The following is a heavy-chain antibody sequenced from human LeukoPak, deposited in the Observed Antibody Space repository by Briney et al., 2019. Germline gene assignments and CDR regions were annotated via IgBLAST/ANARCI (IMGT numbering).Heavy chain of an antibody. J-gene: IGHJ4*02. CDR2: INSDGSST. CDR1: GFTFDDYA. D-gene: IGHD4-17*01. V-gene: IGHV3-74*01. Sequence: PGGSLRLSCAASGFTFDDYAMHWVRQAPGKGLEWVSGINSDGSSTSYADSVKGRFTISRDNAKNTLYLQMNSLRAEDTAVYYCATQDYGDYVSYWGQGTLVTVSS. CDR3: ATQDYGDYVSY.